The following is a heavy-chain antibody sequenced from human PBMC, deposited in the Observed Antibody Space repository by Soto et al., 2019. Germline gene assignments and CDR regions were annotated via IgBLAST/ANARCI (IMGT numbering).Heavy chain of an antibody. D-gene: IGHD6-13*01. V-gene: IGHV4-34*01. CDR3: ARDQRDSSSWYY. CDR2: INHSGST. CDR1: GGSFSGYY. Sequence: SETLSLTCAVYGGSFSGYYWSWIRQPPGKGLEWIGEINHSGSTNYNPSLKSRVTISVDTSKNQFSLKLSSVTAADTAVYYCARDQRDSSSWYYCGQGTLVTVSS. J-gene: IGHJ4*02.